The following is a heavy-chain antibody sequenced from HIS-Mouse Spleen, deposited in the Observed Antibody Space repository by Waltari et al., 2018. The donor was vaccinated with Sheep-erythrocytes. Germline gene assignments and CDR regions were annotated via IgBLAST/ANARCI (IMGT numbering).Heavy chain of an antibody. CDR1: GFTFSSYS. D-gene: IGHD1-1*01. CDR2: ISSSRSYI. J-gene: IGHJ4*02. CDR3: ARDRDWTFDY. Sequence: EVQLVESGGGLVKPGGSLRLSCAASGFTFSSYSMNWVRQAPGKWLGWVSSISSSRSYIYYADSVKGRFTISRDNAKNSLYLQMNSLRAEDTAVYYCARDRDWTFDYWGQGTLVTVSS. V-gene: IGHV3-21*01.